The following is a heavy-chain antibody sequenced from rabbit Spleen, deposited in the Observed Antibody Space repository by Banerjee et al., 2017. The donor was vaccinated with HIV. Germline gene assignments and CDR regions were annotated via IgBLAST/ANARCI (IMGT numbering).Heavy chain of an antibody. Sequence: EQLEESGGGLVKPEGSLTLTCKASGVSFSSRYWICWVRQAPGKGLEWIACIYGGSSGSSDYASWAKGRFTISRTSSTTVTLQMTSLTAADTATYFCARDTGSSFSSYGMDLWGPGTLVTVS. CDR3: ARDTGSSFSSYGMDL. CDR1: GVSFSSRYW. J-gene: IGHJ6*01. D-gene: IGHD8-1*01. V-gene: IGHV1S45*01. CDR2: IYGGSSGSS.